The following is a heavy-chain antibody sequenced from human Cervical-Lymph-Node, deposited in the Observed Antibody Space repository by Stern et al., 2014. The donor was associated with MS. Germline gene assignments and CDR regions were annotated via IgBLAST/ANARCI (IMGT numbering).Heavy chain of an antibody. CDR2: LIPVFDAP. CDR1: GDTLSSHT. V-gene: IGHV1-69*18. Sequence: VQLVESGAEVKKVGSSVKVSCKASGDTLSSHTISWVRQAPGQGLEWMGRLIPVFDAPNYPPTFQGRGTLNSDETINKSHLQPSSLGSEDTAVYYCATGAHGMDVWGQGTAVSVSS. J-gene: IGHJ6*02. CDR3: ATGAHGMDV. D-gene: IGHD3-10*01.